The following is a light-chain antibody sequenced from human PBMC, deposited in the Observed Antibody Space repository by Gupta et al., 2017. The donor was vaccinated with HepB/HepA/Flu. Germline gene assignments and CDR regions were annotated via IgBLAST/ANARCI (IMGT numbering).Light chain of an antibody. J-gene: IGKJ5*01. Sequence: EIVLTQSPATLSLSPGERATLSCRASQSVSTHLAWYQQKHGQAPRHLIYDASNRATGIRATFSGSGGGTDVTLTITSREPEDYAVYSCQHRHHCPPHVTFGQGTQLEIK. CDR2: DAS. CDR3: QHRHHCPPHVT. CDR1: QSVSTH. V-gene: IGKV3-11*01.